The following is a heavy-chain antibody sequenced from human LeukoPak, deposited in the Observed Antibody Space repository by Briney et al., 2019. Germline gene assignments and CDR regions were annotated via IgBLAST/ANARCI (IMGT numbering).Heavy chain of an antibody. D-gene: IGHD3-22*01. CDR2: ISAYNGNT. CDR3: ARDGRMYYYDSSGHYAFDY. Sequence: ASVKVSCKASGYTFTSYGISWVRQAPGQGLEWMGWISAYNGNTNYAQKLQGRVTMTTDTSTSTAYMELRSLRSDDTAVYYCARDGRMYYYDSSGHYAFDYWGQGTLVTVFS. V-gene: IGHV1-18*01. J-gene: IGHJ4*02. CDR1: GYTFTSYG.